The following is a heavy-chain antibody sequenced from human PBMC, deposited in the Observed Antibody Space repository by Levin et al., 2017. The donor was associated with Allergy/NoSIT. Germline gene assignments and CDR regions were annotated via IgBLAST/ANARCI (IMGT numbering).Heavy chain of an antibody. J-gene: IGHJ5*02. V-gene: IGHV3-23*01. D-gene: IGHD3-10*01. Sequence: GGSLRLSCAASGFTFSSSARQSWVRQAPGKGLEWLSTISHSDGGTFYAESVKGRFTISRDNSKNTLYLQMNRLRAEDSAVYYCAKYTSGSYYSGLTPWGQGTLVTVSS. CDR2: ISHSDGGT. CDR3: AKYTSGSYYSGLTP. CDR1: GFTFSSSA.